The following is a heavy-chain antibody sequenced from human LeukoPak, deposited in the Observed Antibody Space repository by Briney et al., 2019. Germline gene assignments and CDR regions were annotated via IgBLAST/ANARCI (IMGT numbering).Heavy chain of an antibody. V-gene: IGHV3-48*03. CDR2: VSSSGSTI. Sequence: GGSLRLSCGASGFTFSSFEMNWVRQAPGKGLEWVSYVSSSGSTIYYADSVKGRFTISRDNAKNSLYLQMNSLRAEDTAVYYCARHRTASDYWGQGTLVTVSS. CDR1: GFTFSSFE. CDR3: ARHRTASDY. J-gene: IGHJ4*02. D-gene: IGHD3-16*02.